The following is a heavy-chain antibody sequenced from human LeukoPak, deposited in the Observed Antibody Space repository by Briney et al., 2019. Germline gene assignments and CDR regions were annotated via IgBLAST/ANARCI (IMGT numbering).Heavy chain of an antibody. CDR1: GASISSGGYS. Sequence: PSETLSLTCAVSGASISSGGYSWNWIRQPPGKGLEWIGCIYHSGSTNYNPSLKSRVTISVDTSKNQFSLKLSSVTAADTAVYYCARGGALGYCSSTSCYRPFPQTLDYWGQGTLVTVSS. CDR2: IYHSGST. J-gene: IGHJ4*02. V-gene: IGHV4-30-2*01. D-gene: IGHD2-2*01. CDR3: ARGGALGYCSSTSCYRPFPQTLDY.